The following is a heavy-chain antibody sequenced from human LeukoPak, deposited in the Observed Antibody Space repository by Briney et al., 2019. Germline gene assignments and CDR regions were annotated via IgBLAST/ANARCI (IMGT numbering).Heavy chain of an antibody. Sequence: PGGSLRLSCAASGFTFSSYEMNWVRQAPGKGLEWVAVISYDGSNKYYADSVKGRFTISRDNSKNTLYLQMNSLRAEDTAVYYCARGGGDGDYANFDYWGQGTLVTVSS. J-gene: IGHJ4*02. CDR1: GFTFSSYE. CDR2: ISYDGSNK. D-gene: IGHD4-17*01. V-gene: IGHV3-30-3*01. CDR3: ARGGGDGDYANFDY.